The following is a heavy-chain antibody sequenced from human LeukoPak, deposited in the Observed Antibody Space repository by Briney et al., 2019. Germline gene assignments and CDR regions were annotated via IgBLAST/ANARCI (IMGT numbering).Heavy chain of an antibody. V-gene: IGHV4-4*07. CDR3: AEVRRDTAMVT. CDR2: IYTSGST. J-gene: IGHJ5*02. D-gene: IGHD5-18*01. Sequence: PSETLSLTCTVSGGSISSYYWNWPRQPAGKGLEWIGRIYTSGSTNYNPSLKSRVTMSVDTSKNQFSLKLSSVTAADTAVYYCAEVRRDTAMVTWGQGTLVTVSS. CDR1: GGSISSYY.